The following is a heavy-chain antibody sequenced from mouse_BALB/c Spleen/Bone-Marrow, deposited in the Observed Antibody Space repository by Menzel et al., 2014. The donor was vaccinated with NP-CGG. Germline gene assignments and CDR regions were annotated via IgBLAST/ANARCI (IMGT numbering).Heavy chain of an antibody. CDR1: GFTFXSYG. CDR2: INSNGGST. V-gene: IGHV5-6-3*01. Sequence: EVKLQESGGGLVQPGGSLKLSCAASGFTFXSYGMSWVRQTPDKRLELVATINSNGGSTYYPDSVKGRFTISRDNAKNTLYLQMSSLKSEDTAMYYCARIWAYYAMDYWGQGTSVTVSS. J-gene: IGHJ4*01. CDR3: ARIWAYYAMDY. D-gene: IGHD4-1*01.